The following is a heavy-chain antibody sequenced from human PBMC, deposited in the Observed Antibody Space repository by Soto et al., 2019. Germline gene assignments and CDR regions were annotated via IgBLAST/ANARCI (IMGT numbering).Heavy chain of an antibody. D-gene: IGHD3-22*01. Sequence: SVKVSCKASGGTFSSYAISWVRQAPGQGLEWMGGIIPIFGTANYAQKFQGRVTITADESTSTAYMELSSLRSEDTAVYYCASTKSSITMIVAIDYSGQGPLVTVSS. J-gene: IGHJ4*02. CDR3: ASTKSSITMIVAIDY. CDR2: IIPIFGTA. CDR1: GGTFSSYA. V-gene: IGHV1-69*13.